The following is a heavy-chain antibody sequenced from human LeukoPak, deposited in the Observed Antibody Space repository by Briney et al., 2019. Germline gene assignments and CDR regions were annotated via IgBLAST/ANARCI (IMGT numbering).Heavy chain of an antibody. J-gene: IGHJ4*02. V-gene: IGHV3-48*01. Sequence: PGGSLRLSCAASGFTFSSYSMNWVRQVPGKGLEWVSYISSSSKTIYYADSVKGRFTISRDNAKNSLYLQMNSLRGEDSAVYYCARDQGIFDYWGQGTLVTVSS. CDR2: ISSSSKTI. CDR1: GFTFSSYS. CDR3: ARDQGIFDY.